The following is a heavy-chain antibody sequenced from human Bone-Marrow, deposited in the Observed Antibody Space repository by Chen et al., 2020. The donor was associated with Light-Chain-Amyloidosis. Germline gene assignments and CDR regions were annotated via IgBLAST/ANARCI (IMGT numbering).Heavy chain of an antibody. V-gene: IGHV1-2*02. CDR1: GYTFTDYY. Sequence: VSGYTFTDYYIHWVRQAPGQGLEWMGWINPRSGGTDYAQKFQGGVILTTDTSVNTAYMEVTSLRSDVTAIYYCARLFSGDDYGEAYFDFWGQGTLVTVSS. CDR2: INPRSGGT. CDR3: ARLFSGDDYGEAYFDF. J-gene: IGHJ4*02. D-gene: IGHD4-17*01.